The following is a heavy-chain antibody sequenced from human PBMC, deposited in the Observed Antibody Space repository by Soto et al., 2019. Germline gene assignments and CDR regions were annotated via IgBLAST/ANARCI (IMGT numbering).Heavy chain of an antibody. CDR1: GGLFTGYY. CDR2: INHSGFT. CDR3: GRGHRRFAH. Sequence: PSGTLSLTCDVSGGLFTGYYWSWIRQPPGKGLEWVGEINHSGFTKNNPSLPGRVTILLHTTNNQFSLKLSYLTAPDTPFYFCGRGHRRFAHWGQGTLVTVSS. J-gene: IGHJ4*02. V-gene: IGHV4-34*01.